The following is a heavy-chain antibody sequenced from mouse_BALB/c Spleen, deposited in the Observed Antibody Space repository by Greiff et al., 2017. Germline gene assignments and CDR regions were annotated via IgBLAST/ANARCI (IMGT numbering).Heavy chain of an antibody. CDR3: ARLGVVAHFDY. CDR1: GFTFSSYT. V-gene: IGHV5-12-2*01. CDR2: ISNGGGST. D-gene: IGHD1-1*01. J-gene: IGHJ2*01. Sequence: EVHLVESGGGLVQPGGSLKLSCAASGFTFSSYTMSWVRQTPEKRLEWVAYISNGGGSTYYPDTVKGRFTISRDNAKNTLYLQMSSLKSEDTAMYYCARLGVVAHFDYWGQGTTLTVSS.